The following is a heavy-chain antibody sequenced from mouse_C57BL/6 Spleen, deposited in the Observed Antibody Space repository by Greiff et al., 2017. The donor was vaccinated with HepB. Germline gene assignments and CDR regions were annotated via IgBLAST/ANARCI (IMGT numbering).Heavy chain of an antibody. J-gene: IGHJ2*01. CDR1: GFTFSSYT. V-gene: IGHV5-9*01. Sequence: EVQVVESGGGLVKPGGSLKLSCAASGFTFSSYTMSWVRQTPEKRLEWVATISGGGGNTYYPDSVKGRFTISRDNAKNTLYLQMSSLRSEDTALYYCARHDDYDAYFDYWGQGTTLTVSS. CDR2: ISGGGGNT. D-gene: IGHD2-4*01. CDR3: ARHDDYDAYFDY.